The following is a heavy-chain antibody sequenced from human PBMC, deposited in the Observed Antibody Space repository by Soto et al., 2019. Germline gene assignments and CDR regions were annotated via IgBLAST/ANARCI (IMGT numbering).Heavy chain of an antibody. Sequence: QVQLVQSGADVKKPGASVKVSCKASGYTFTTHAVHWVRQAPGQSLEWMGWINAGSGNTRYSQKFQGRATITRDTSASTAYMELSSLRSEDTAVYYCARNIVGTSHFDYWGQGTLVTVSS. J-gene: IGHJ4*02. D-gene: IGHD1-26*01. CDR2: INAGSGNT. V-gene: IGHV1-3*01. CDR3: ARNIVGTSHFDY. CDR1: GYTFTTHA.